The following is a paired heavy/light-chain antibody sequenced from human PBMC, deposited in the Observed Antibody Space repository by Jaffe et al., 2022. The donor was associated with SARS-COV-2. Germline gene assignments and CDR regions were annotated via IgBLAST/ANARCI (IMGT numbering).Light chain of an antibody. CDR3: AAWNATLTGTWV. CDR2: SNN. CDR1: SSNIGSNY. J-gene: IGLJ3*02. V-gene: IGLV1-44*01. Sequence: QSVLTQPPSASGTPGQRVTISCSGSSSNIGSNYVNWYQQLPGMAPKLLIYSNNQRPSGVPDRFSGSKSGTSASLAISGLQSEDEADYYCAAWNATLTGTWVFGGGTKLTVL.
Heavy chain of an antibody. J-gene: IGHJ4*02. CDR1: GGSISSSSYY. CDR2: IFYSGNT. V-gene: IGHV4-39*01. CDR3: AGYGDNGLDY. Sequence: QLQLQESGPGLVKPSETLSLICTVSGGSISSSSYYWGWIRQPPGKGLDWIASIFYSGNTDYNPSLKSRATISVDTSKNQFSLKLSSVTAADTAVYYCAGYGDNGLDYWGQGTLVTVSS. D-gene: IGHD4-17*01.